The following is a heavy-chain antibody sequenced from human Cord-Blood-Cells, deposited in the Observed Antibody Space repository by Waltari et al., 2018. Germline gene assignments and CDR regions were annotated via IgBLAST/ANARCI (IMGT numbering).Heavy chain of an antibody. CDR1: GGTFSSYA. J-gene: IGHJ4*02. D-gene: IGHD2-15*01. V-gene: IGHV1-69*01. CDR2: IIPIFGPA. CDR3: ARDLGYCSGGSCNFDY. Sequence: QVQLVQSGAEVKKPGSSVKVSCKASGGTFSSYAISWVRPAPGQGLEWMGGIIPIFGPANYAQKFQGRVTITADESTSTAYMELSSLRSEDTAVYYCARDLGYCSGGSCNFDYWGQGTLVTVSS.